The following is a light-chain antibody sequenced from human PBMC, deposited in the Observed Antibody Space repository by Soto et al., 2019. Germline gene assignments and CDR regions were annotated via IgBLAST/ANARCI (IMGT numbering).Light chain of an antibody. Sequence: EIQMTQSQATLSVSPGARATLSCRASQSVSNNYLAWYQQKPGQAPRLLIYGASNTATGIPDCISGGASATYFPTTIRRMDPEYVALYYCQHYGSPGTFGQGTKVDIK. V-gene: IGKV3-20*01. CDR3: QHYGSPGT. CDR2: GAS. CDR1: QSVSNNY. J-gene: IGKJ1*01.